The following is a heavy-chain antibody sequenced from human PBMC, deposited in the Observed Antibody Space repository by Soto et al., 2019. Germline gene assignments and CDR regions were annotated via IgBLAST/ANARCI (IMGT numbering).Heavy chain of an antibody. J-gene: IGHJ2*01. Sequence: QLQLQESGPGLVKPSETLSLTCTVSGGSMSSNSYYWGWIRQPPGKGLEWIGSIYYRGSTYYNPSLKSRGTIAVDPSKNQFSLKLTSVTAADTAVYYWARPLGGAGNWYFDLWGRGTLVTVSS. CDR1: GGSMSSNSYY. CDR3: ARPLGGAGNWYFDL. CDR2: IYYRGST. V-gene: IGHV4-39*01. D-gene: IGHD1-26*01.